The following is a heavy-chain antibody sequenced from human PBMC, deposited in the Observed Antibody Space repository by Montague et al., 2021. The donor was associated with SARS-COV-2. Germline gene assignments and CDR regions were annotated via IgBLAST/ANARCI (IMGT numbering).Heavy chain of an antibody. Sequence: SETLSLTCSVSGDSISNHYWSWIRQPPGKGLEWIGYISDRGNTKYNTSLKSPVTISADTPKNQFSLRLSSVTAADTTVYYCVRGPAVKNYYDFWSGPKWFDPWGQGNLVTVSS. CDR3: VRGPAVKNYYDFWSGPKWFDP. V-gene: IGHV4-59*11. J-gene: IGHJ5*02. CDR2: ISDRGNT. D-gene: IGHD3-3*01. CDR1: GDSISNHY.